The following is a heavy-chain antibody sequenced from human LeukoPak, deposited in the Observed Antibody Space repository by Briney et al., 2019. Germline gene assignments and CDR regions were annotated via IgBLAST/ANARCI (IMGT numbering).Heavy chain of an antibody. V-gene: IGHV1-8*01. Sequence: ASVKVSCKASGYTFTSYDINWVRQATGQGLEWMGWMNPNSGNTGYAQKFQGRVTMTRNTSISTAYMELSSLRSEDTAVYYCAREMGGHSPLYYYYYMDVWGKGTTVTISS. D-gene: IGHD2-21*01. CDR2: MNPNSGNT. CDR1: GYTFTSYD. J-gene: IGHJ6*03. CDR3: AREMGGHSPLYYYYYMDV.